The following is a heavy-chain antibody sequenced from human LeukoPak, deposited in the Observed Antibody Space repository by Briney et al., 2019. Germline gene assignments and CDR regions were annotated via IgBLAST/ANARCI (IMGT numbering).Heavy chain of an antibody. CDR3: ARHLFIGSSPKYSSGPREFDY. J-gene: IGHJ4*02. CDR1: GGSISSSSYY. V-gene: IGHV4-39*01. Sequence: SETLSLTCTVSGGSISSSSYYWGWLRQPSGKGLEWIGSIYYSGSTYYNPSLKSRVTISVDTSKNQFSLKLSSVTAADTAVYYCARHLFIGSSPKYSSGPREFDYWGQGTLVTVSS. CDR2: IYYSGST. D-gene: IGHD6-19*01.